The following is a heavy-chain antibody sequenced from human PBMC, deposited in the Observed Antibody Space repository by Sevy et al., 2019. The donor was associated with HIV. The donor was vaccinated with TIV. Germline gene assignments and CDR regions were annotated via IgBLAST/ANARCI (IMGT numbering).Heavy chain of an antibody. V-gene: IGHV3-30-3*01. D-gene: IGHD2-21*02. CDR3: AGVAVEYCTDDCYHRFDY. J-gene: IGHJ4*02. Sequence: GGSLRLSCAASGFTFTLYAIHWVRQAPGKGLEWVALISYSGTNKYYADSVKGRFTISRDDSKNTACLQMNNLRTDDTAVTYCAGVAVEYCTDDCYHRFDYWGQGTQVTVSS. CDR2: ISYSGTNK. CDR1: GFTFTLYA.